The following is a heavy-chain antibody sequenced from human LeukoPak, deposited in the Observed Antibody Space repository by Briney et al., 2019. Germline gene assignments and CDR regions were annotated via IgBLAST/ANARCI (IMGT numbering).Heavy chain of an antibody. V-gene: IGHV4-39*01. J-gene: IGHJ4*02. Sequence: PGGSLRLSCAASGFTFSSYGMHWVRQPPGKGLEWIGSIYYSGSTYYNPSLKSRVTISVDTSKNQFSLKLSSVTAADTAVYYCARHSRAVEVDYWGQGTLVTVSS. CDR2: IYYSGST. D-gene: IGHD6-19*01. CDR1: GFTFSSYG. CDR3: ARHSRAVEVDY.